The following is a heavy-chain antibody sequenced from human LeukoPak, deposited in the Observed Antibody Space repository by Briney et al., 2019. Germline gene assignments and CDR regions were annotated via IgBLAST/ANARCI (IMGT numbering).Heavy chain of an antibody. CDR2: ISDGGDST. CDR3: AKADLSGSATYYFDY. Sequence: GGSLRLSCAASGFTFSSYAMSWVRQAPGKGLEWVSVISDGGDSTYYADSVKGRFTISRDISKNTLYLQMNSLRAEDTAVYYCAKADLSGSATYYFDYWGQGTLVTVSS. CDR1: GFTFSSYA. D-gene: IGHD1-26*01. V-gene: IGHV3-23*01. J-gene: IGHJ4*02.